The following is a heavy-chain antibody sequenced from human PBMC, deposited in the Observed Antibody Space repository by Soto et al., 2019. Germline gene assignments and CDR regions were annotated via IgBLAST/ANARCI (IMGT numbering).Heavy chain of an antibody. J-gene: IGHJ6*02. V-gene: IGHV3-23*01. CDR1: GFTFSTYP. CDR3: AKALYDFWSGFSYGLDV. Sequence: PAGSLRLSCASSGFTFSTYPMSWVRQAPRKVLEWVSAISGRGDSTYYADSVKGRCTISRDNYKNTMYLQMHRLGADDTAVYYCAKALYDFWSGFSYGLDVWGHGTTVTVSS. D-gene: IGHD3-3*01. CDR2: ISGRGDST.